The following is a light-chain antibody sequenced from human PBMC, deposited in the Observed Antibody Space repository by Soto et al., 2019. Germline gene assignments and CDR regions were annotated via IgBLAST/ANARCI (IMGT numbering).Light chain of an antibody. CDR2: KAS. V-gene: IGKV1-5*03. Sequence: DIQMTQSPSSLSASVGDRVIITCRASQDISRWLAWYQQMPGKAPKLLIYKASTLKSGVPSRFSGSGSGTEFTLTISSLQPDDFATYYCQHYNSYSEAFGQGTKVDIK. J-gene: IGKJ1*01. CDR1: QDISRW. CDR3: QHYNSYSEA.